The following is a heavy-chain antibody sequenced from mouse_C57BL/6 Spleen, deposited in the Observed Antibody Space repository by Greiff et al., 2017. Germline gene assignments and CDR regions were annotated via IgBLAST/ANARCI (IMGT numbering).Heavy chain of an antibody. CDR3: ARHEGRGGYAMDY. Sequence: EVQRVESGGGLVQPGGSLKLSCAASGFTISDYGMAWVRQAPRKGPEWVAFISNLAYSIYYADTVTGRFTISRENAKNTLYLEMSSLRSEDTAMYYCARHEGRGGYAMDYWGQGTSVTVSS. D-gene: IGHD3-3*01. CDR1: GFTISDYG. CDR2: ISNLAYSI. V-gene: IGHV5-15*01. J-gene: IGHJ4*01.